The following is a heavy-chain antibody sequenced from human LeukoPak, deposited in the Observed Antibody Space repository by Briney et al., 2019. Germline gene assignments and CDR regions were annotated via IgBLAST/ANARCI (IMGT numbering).Heavy chain of an antibody. Sequence: SETLSLTCTVSGGSISSYYWSWIRQPPGKGLGWIGYIYYSGSTNYNPSLKSRVTTSVDTSKNQFSLKLSSVTAADTAVYYCARGLHSGSYYRYYYYYGMDVWGQGTTVTVSS. CDR3: ARGLHSGSYYRYYYYYGMDV. J-gene: IGHJ6*02. CDR1: GGSISSYY. CDR2: IYYSGST. D-gene: IGHD1-26*01. V-gene: IGHV4-59*12.